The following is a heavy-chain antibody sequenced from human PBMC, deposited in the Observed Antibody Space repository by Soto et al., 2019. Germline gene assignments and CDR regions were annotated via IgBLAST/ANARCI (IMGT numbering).Heavy chain of an antibody. Sequence: QVQLVESGGGVVQPGRSLRLSCAASGFTFSSYAMHWVRQAPGKGLEWVAVISYDGSNKYYADSVKGRFTISRDNSKNTLYLQMNSLRAEDSAVYYCARVCMEMASYYFDYWGQGTLVTVSS. D-gene: IGHD2-8*01. J-gene: IGHJ4*02. CDR1: GFTFSSYA. CDR2: ISYDGSNK. V-gene: IGHV3-30-3*01. CDR3: ARVCMEMASYYFDY.